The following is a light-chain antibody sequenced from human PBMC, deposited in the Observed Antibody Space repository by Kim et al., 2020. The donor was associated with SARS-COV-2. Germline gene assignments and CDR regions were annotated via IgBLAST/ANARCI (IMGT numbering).Light chain of an antibody. CDR2: AAS. CDR3: QKYNSAPLT. V-gene: IGKV1-27*01. J-gene: IGKJ4*01. CDR1: QGISNY. Sequence: ASVGERVTSTCRASQGISNYLAWYQQKPAKVPEVIIYAASTLQSGVPSRFSGSGSGTDFTLTISSLQPEDFATYYCQKYNSAPLTFGGGTKVDIK.